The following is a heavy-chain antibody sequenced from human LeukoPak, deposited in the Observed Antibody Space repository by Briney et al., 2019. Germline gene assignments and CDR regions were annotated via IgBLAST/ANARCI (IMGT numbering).Heavy chain of an antibody. Sequence: SETLSLTCTVSGGSISSYYWSWIRQPPGKGLEWIGYIYYSGSTSYNPSLKSRVTISVDTSKNQFSLKLSSVTAADTAVYYCARSRRYCSGAGCYFHFDYWGQGTLVTVSS. CDR3: ARSRRYCSGAGCYFHFDY. D-gene: IGHD2-15*01. CDR1: GGSISSYY. CDR2: IYYSGST. J-gene: IGHJ4*02. V-gene: IGHV4-59*01.